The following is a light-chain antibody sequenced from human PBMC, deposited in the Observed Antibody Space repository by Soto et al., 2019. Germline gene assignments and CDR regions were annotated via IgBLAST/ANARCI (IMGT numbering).Light chain of an antibody. Sequence: QSALTQPPSVSAAPGQKVTISCSGSSSDIGNDYVSWYQQFPGTAPKLLIYDNYKRPSGIPDRFSGSKSGTSATLGITGLQTGDEADYYCGTWDSSLSAGVLFGGGTKLTVL. CDR3: GTWDSSLSAGVL. CDR2: DNY. J-gene: IGLJ2*01. V-gene: IGLV1-51*01. CDR1: SSDIGNDY.